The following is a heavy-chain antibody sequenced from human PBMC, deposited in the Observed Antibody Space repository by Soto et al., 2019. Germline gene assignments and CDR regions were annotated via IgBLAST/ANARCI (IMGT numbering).Heavy chain of an antibody. D-gene: IGHD2-15*01. CDR3: ANDILSSYYMDV. CDR2: ISGSGGST. J-gene: IGHJ6*03. Sequence: GGSLRLSCAASGFTFSSYAMSWVRQAPGKGLEWVSAISGSGGSTYYADSVKGRFTISRDNSKNTLYLQMNSLRAEDTAVYYCANDILSSYYMDVWGKGTTVTVSS. V-gene: IGHV3-23*01. CDR1: GFTFSSYA.